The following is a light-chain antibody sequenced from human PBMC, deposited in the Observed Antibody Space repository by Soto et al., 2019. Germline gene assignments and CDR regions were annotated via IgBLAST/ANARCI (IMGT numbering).Light chain of an antibody. CDR3: QQYNNWPTWT. V-gene: IGKV3-15*01. Sequence: VMTQSPATLSVSPGERATLSCRGSQSISSDLAWYQQKPGQAPRLLISGASTRASDIPARFSGSGAGTEFTPTISSLQSEDFSVYYCQQYNNWPTWTLGQGTKV. CDR1: QSISSD. CDR2: GAS. J-gene: IGKJ1*01.